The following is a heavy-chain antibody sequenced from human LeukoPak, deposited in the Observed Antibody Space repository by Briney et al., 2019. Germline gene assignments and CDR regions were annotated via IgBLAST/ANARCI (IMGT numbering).Heavy chain of an antibody. Sequence: GGSLRLSCAVSGFSVTNNYMSWVRQAPGKGLEWVSVFYVGGATYYADSVKGRFTISRDNSKNTLYLEIDDLRPEDTAFYYCVKDVDYWHSGSYLGYSDSWGQGILVTVSS. D-gene: IGHD3-10*01. CDR3: VKDVDYWHSGSYLGYSDS. J-gene: IGHJ4*02. CDR2: FYVGGAT. CDR1: GFSVTNNY. V-gene: IGHV3-53*05.